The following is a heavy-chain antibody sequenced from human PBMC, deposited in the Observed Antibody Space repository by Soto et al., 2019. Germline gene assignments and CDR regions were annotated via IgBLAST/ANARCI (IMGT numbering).Heavy chain of an antibody. D-gene: IGHD3-3*01. V-gene: IGHV3-23*01. CDR2: ISGSGGST. CDR3: AKQNMIFGVDIDFYYYGMDV. CDR1: GFTFSSYA. J-gene: IGHJ6*02. Sequence: GGSLRLSCAASGFTFSSYAMSWVRQAPGKGLEWVSSISGSGGSTYYADSVKGRFTISRDNSKNTLYLQMNSLGAEDTAVYYCAKQNMIFGVDIDFYYYGMDVWGQGTTVT.